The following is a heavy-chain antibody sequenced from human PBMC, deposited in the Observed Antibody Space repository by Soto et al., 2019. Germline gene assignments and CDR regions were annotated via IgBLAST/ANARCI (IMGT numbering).Heavy chain of an antibody. CDR1: GFTFSSYG. CDR3: ARDCGWLSSEGKNAFDI. V-gene: IGHV3-30*03. CDR2: ISYDGSNK. J-gene: IGHJ3*02. Sequence: GGSLRLSCAASGFTFSSYGMHWVRQAPGKGLEWVAVISYDGSNKYYADSVKGRFTISRDNSKNTLYLQMNSLRAEDTAVYYCARDCGWLSSEGKNAFDIWGQGTMVTVSS. D-gene: IGHD3-22*01.